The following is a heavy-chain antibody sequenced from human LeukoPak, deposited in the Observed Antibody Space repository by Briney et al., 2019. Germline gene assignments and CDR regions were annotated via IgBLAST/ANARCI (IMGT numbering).Heavy chain of an antibody. CDR3: ATGSLTIFTYPLDY. D-gene: IGHD3-9*01. Sequence: ASGTVSCKVSGYTLTELSMHWVRQAPGKGREWMGGFDPEDGETIYAQKFQSSVTMTEHTSTDTAYMELSSLRSEDTAVYYCATGSLTIFTYPLDYWGQGTLVTVSS. V-gene: IGHV1-24*01. J-gene: IGHJ4*02. CDR2: FDPEDGET. CDR1: GYTLTELS.